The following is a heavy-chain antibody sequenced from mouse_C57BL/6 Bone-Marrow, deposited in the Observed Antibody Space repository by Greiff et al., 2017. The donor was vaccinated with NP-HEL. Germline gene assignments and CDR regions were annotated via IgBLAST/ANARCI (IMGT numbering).Heavy chain of an antibody. V-gene: IGHV3-6*01. Sequence: DVKLQESGPGLVKPSQSLSLTCSVTGYSITSGYYWNWIRQFPGNKLEWMGYISYDGSNNYNPSLKNRISITRDTSKNQFFLKLNSVTTEDTATYYCARDRWFAWFAYWGQGTLVTVSA. CDR3: ARDRWFAWFAY. CDR2: ISYDGSN. D-gene: IGHD2-3*01. J-gene: IGHJ3*01. CDR1: GYSITSGYY.